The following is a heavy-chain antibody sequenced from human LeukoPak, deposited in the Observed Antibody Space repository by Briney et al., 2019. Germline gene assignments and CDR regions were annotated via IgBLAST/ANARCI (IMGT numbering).Heavy chain of an antibody. J-gene: IGHJ4*02. Sequence: SETLSLTCTVSGGSISSYYWSWIRQPPGKGLEWIGYIYYSGSTNYSPSLKSRVTISVDTSKNQFSLKLSSVTAADTAVYYCARGRIVDYWGQGTLVTVSS. CDR3: ARGRIVDY. V-gene: IGHV4-59*01. CDR2: IYYSGST. CDR1: GGSISSYY. D-gene: IGHD2-15*01.